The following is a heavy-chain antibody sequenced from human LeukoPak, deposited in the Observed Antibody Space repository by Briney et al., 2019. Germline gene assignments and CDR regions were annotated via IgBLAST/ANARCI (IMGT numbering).Heavy chain of an antibody. V-gene: IGHV3-7*03. Sequence: GGSLRLSCAASGFTFSSFWLTWVRQAPGKGLEWVANIERDGSKKTYVDSVKGRFTISRDNAKNSLYLQMSSLRAEDTAVYYCARDASRDQYQLLPHYFDYWGQGTLVTVSS. CDR2: IERDGSKK. CDR1: GFTFSSFW. CDR3: ARDASRDQYQLLPHYFDY. D-gene: IGHD2-2*01. J-gene: IGHJ4*02.